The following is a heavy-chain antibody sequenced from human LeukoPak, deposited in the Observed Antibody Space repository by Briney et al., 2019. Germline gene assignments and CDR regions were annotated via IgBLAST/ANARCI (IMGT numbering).Heavy chain of an antibody. J-gene: IGHJ4*02. Sequence: PGGSLRLSCAASGFIFTNYFMSWVRQAPGKGLEWVASIKHDGSEKYYVDSVRGRFTISRDNSKNTLFLQTNSMRPEDTAVYYCAKGVSRGVDPTGLEYWGQGTLVTVSS. CDR3: AKGVSRGVDPTGLEY. V-gene: IGHV3-7*01. CDR1: GFIFTNYF. CDR2: IKHDGSEK. D-gene: IGHD1-1*01.